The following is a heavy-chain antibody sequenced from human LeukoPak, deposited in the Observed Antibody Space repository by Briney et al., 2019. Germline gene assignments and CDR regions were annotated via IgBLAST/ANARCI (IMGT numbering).Heavy chain of an antibody. Sequence: AWGSLRLSSAASEFTFSNYAVSRVRQGPGKGLKWVSLINGSGGSTYYADSVKGRFTISRDNSKNTLYLQMDSLRAEDTAVYYCAKDVRVGEYYGSGTYFDCWGQGTLGTVSS. V-gene: IGHV3-23*01. D-gene: IGHD3-10*01. J-gene: IGHJ4*02. CDR1: EFTFSNYA. CDR3: AKDVRVGEYYGSGTYFDC. CDR2: INGSGGST.